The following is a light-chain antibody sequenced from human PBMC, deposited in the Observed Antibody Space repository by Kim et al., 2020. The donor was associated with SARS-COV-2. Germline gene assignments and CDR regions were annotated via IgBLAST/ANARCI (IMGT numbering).Light chain of an antibody. J-gene: IGKJ4*02. CDR3: QQYSDVTVT. CDR2: DAT. Sequence: DIQMTQSPPSLSASVGDRVTITCQASQDIVNYLNWYQQKPGKAPKLLIYDATDREAGVPSRFRGSGSGTHFTFTITSLKPDDVATYYCQQYSDVTVTFGEGTKVDIK. CDR1: QDIVNY. V-gene: IGKV1-33*01.